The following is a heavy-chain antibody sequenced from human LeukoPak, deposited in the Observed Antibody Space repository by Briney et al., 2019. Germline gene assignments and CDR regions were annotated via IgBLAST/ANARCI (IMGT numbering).Heavy chain of an antibody. CDR3: ARGGKVQLWSPGYYYYMDV. D-gene: IGHD5-18*01. Sequence: SETLSLTCTVSGGSISSYYWSWIRQPAGKGLEWIGRIYTSGSTNYNPSLKSRVTMSVDTSKNQFSLKLSSVTAADAAVYYCARGGKVQLWSPGYYYYMDVWGKGTTVTVSS. V-gene: IGHV4-4*07. J-gene: IGHJ6*03. CDR2: IYTSGST. CDR1: GGSISSYY.